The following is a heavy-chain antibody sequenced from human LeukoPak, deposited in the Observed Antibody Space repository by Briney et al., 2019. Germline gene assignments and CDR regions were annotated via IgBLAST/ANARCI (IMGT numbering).Heavy chain of an antibody. CDR2: FDTEDGET. V-gene: IGHV1-24*01. CDR1: GYTLTELS. CDR3: ETRAVPGDAFDI. J-gene: IGHJ3*02. D-gene: IGHD2-2*01. Sequence: ASVKVSCKVSGYTLTELSMHWVRQAPGKGLEWMGGFDTEDGETIYAQKFQGRVTMTEDTSTDTAYMELSSLRSEDTAVYYCETRAVPGDAFDIWGQGTMVTVSS.